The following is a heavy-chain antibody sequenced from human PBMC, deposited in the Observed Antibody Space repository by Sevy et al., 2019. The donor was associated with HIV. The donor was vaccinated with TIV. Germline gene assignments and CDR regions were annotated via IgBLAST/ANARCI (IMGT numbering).Heavy chain of an antibody. J-gene: IGHJ6*02. CDR2: ISSSSSYI. Sequence: GGSLRLSCAASGFTFSSYSMNWVRQAPGKGLEWVSSISSSSSYIHYADSVKGRFTISRDNAKNSLYLQMNSLRAEDTAVYYCARGGHTMVRGAYYYYGMDVWGQGTTVTVSS. CDR1: GFTFSSYS. V-gene: IGHV3-21*01. D-gene: IGHD3-10*01. CDR3: ARGGHTMVRGAYYYYGMDV.